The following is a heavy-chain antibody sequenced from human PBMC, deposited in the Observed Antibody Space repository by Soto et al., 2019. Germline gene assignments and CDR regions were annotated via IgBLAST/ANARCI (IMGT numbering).Heavy chain of an antibody. CDR1: GFTFSSYA. CDR2: ISGSGGST. D-gene: IGHD3-22*01. V-gene: IGHV3-23*01. CDR3: AKGLYPITMIVVVPPYDI. J-gene: IGHJ3*02. Sequence: PGGSLRLSCAASGFTFSSYAMSWVRQAPGKGLEWVSAISGSGGSTYYADSVKGRFTISRDNSKNTLYLQMNSLRAEDTAVYYCAKGLYPITMIVVVPPYDIWGQGTMVTVSS.